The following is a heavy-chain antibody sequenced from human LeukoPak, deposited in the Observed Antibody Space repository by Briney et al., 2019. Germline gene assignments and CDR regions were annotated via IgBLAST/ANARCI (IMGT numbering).Heavy chain of an antibody. D-gene: IGHD2-8*01. V-gene: IGHV4-59*01. CDR1: GGSISSYY. Sequence: SETLSLTCTVSGGSISSYYWSWIRQPPGKGLEWIGYIYYSGSTNYNPSLKSRVTISVDTSKNQISLKLSSVTAADTAVYYCARDVWSRRYYYYMDVWGKGTTVTVSS. CDR2: IYYSGST. CDR3: ARDVWSRRYYYYMDV. J-gene: IGHJ6*03.